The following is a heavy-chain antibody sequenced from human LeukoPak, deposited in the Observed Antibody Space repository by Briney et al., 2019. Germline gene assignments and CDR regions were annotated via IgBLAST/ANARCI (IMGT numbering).Heavy chain of an antibody. J-gene: IGHJ4*02. CDR2: IIPIFDTA. V-gene: IGHV1-69*13. D-gene: IGHD5-12*01. CDR3: ARELTTGNGYA. CDR1: GGTFSSYA. Sequence: ASVKVSCKVSGGTFSSYAISWVRQAPGQGLEWMGGIIPIFDTANYAQKFQDRVKITADESSSTAYMELTSLRSEDTAVYYCARELTTGNGYAWGQGTLVTVSS.